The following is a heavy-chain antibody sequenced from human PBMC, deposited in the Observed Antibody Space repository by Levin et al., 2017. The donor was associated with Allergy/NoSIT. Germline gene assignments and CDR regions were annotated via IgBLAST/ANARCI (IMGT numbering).Heavy chain of an antibody. CDR3: ARDPGGDFDY. D-gene: IGHD3-10*01. CDR1: GYSFTTYW. J-gene: IGHJ4*02. V-gene: IGHV5-51*01. Sequence: KSGESLKISCKASGYSFTTYWIGWVRQMPGKGLEWMGIVHPGDSDTRYSPSFQGQVTISADKSISTAFLQWRSLKASDTAMYYCARDPGGDFDYWGQGTLVTVSS. CDR2: VHPGDSDT.